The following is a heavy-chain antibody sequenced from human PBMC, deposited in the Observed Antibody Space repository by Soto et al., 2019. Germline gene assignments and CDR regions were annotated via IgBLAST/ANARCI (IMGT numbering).Heavy chain of an antibody. CDR3: AVGLSGSYY. Sequence: VELVQSGSEVKKPGSSVKVSCKTSGGPFTSFDVNWVRQAPGQGLEWMGGIIPIFGTTNYAQKFQGRVTITADMPTTTAYMELGXXXXXXXXXYFCAVGLSGSYY. D-gene: IGHD1-26*01. V-gene: IGHV1-69*06. CDR1: GGPFTSFD. J-gene: IGHJ6*01. CDR2: IIPIFGTT.